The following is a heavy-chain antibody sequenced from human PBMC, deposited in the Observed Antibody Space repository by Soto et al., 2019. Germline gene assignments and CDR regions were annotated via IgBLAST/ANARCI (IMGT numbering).Heavy chain of an antibody. CDR1: GFTFSDYG. CDR2: ISGSGGTT. D-gene: IGHD3-22*01. J-gene: IGHJ4*02. Sequence: PGGSLRLSCEASGFTFSDYGMTWVRQAPGKGLEWVSTISGSGGTTFYADSVKGRFTISRDNSKNTLYLQMNSLRAEDTAVYSCARDKVATSGYYDCWGQGTPVTV. V-gene: IGHV3-23*01. CDR3: ARDKVATSGYYDC.